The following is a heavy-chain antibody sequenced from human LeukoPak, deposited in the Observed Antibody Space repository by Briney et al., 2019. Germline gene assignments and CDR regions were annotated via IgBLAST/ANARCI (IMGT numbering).Heavy chain of an antibody. CDR1: GFTFSSYS. V-gene: IGHV3-48*02. J-gene: IGHJ4*02. Sequence: GGSLRLSCAASGFTFSSYSINWVRQAPGKGLEWLSYISSGSGTIYYADSVKGRFTISRDNAKNSLYLQMNSLRDEDTAVYYCATSGGTLGPTNYFAYWGQGTLVTVSS. D-gene: IGHD3-16*01. CDR2: ISSGSGTI. CDR3: ATSGGTLGPTNYFAY.